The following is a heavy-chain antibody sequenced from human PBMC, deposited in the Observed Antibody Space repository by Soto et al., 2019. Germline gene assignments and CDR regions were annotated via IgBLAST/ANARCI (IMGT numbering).Heavy chain of an antibody. D-gene: IGHD3-10*01. CDR2: IYYSGST. V-gene: IGHV4-59*08. CDR1: GDSISSYY. J-gene: IGHJ6*03. Sequence: SETLSLTCTVSGDSISSYYWSWIRQPPGKGLEWIGYIYYSGSTNYNPSLKSRVTISADTSKNQFSLKLSSVTAADTAVYYCARHLVIRGVMAYFYMDVWGKGTTVTVSS. CDR3: ARHLVIRGVMAYFYMDV.